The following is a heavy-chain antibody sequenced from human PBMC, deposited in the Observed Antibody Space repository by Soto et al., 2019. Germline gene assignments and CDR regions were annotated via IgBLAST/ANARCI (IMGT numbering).Heavy chain of an antibody. CDR2: INHSGST. V-gene: IGHV4-34*01. D-gene: IGHD3-10*01. CDR3: ARVHSDYYYYYGMDV. Sequence: SETLSLTCAVYGGSFSGYYWSWIRQPPGKGLEWIGEINHSGSTNYNPSLKSRVTISVDTSKNQFSLKPSSVTAADTAVYYCARVHSDYYYYYGMDVWGQGTTVTVSS. CDR1: GGSFSGYY. J-gene: IGHJ6*02.